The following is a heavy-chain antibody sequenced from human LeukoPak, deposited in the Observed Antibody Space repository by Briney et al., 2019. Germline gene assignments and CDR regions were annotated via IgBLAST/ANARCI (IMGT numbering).Heavy chain of an antibody. CDR2: IYYSGST. D-gene: IGHD3-10*01. Sequence: SETQSLTCTVSGGSISSSSYYWGWIRQPPGRGLEWIGRIYYSGSTYYNPSLKSRVTISVDTSKNQSSLTLSSVTAAHTAVYYCASLLWFGELSPVNWFDPWGQGTLVTVSS. V-gene: IGHV4-39*01. J-gene: IGHJ5*02. CDR1: GGSISSSSYY. CDR3: ASLLWFGELSPVNWFDP.